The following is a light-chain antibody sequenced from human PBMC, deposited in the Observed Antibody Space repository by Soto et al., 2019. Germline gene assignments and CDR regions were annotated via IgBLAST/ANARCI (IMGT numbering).Light chain of an antibody. J-gene: IGLJ1*01. CDR1: SSDVGGYNY. CDR2: VVS. V-gene: IGLV2-14*01. CDR3: SSYTSSSKV. Sequence: QSVLTQPASVSGSPGQSITISCTGTSSDVGGYNYVSWYQQHPGKAPKLMIYVVSNRPSGVSNRFSGSKSGNTASLTISGLQAEDEADYYCSSYTSSSKVFGTGTKLTVL.